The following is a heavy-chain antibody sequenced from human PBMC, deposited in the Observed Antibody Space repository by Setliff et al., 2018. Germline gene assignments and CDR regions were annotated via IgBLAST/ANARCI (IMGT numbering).Heavy chain of an antibody. Sequence: PSETLSLTCTVSGGSMGSYYWTWIRQSAGKGLEWIGRVYTTGSTAFNPSLNGRVTMSLDKSKNKFSLKLYSVTAAETAVYFCARVRITPYCMDVWGKGTTVTVSS. CDR3: ARVRITPYCMDV. J-gene: IGHJ6*03. CDR1: GGSMGSYY. D-gene: IGHD3-10*01. CDR2: VYTTGST. V-gene: IGHV4-4*07.